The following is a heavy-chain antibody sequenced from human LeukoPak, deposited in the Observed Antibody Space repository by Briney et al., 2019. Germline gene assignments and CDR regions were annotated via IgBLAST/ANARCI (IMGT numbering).Heavy chain of an antibody. V-gene: IGHV3-30*03. CDR1: GFTFSDHY. CDR3: ARDGDSSGYYGYYFDY. J-gene: IGHJ4*02. Sequence: GGSLRLSCAASGFTFSDHYMHWVRQAPGKALEWVAVISYDGSNKYYADSVKGRFTISRDNSKNTLYLQMNSLRAEDTAVYYCARDGDSSGYYGYYFDYWGQGTLVTVSS. CDR2: ISYDGSNK. D-gene: IGHD3-22*01.